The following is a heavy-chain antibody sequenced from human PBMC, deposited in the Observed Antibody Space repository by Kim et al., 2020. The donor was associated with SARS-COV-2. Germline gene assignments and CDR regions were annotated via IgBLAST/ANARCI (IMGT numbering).Heavy chain of an antibody. V-gene: IGHV3-23*01. Sequence: TYYTDSGRGRITIYRDNSKNTHDLQMQSLRAEDTAVYYCAARRSGYYFDYWGQGALVTVSS. J-gene: IGHJ4*02. CDR2: T. CDR3: AARRSGYYFDY. D-gene: IGHD5-12*01.